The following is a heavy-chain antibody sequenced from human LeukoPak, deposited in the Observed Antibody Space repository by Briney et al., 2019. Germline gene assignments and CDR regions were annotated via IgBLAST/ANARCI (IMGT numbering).Heavy chain of an antibody. CDR3: ARDRGSRGYSYGLDY. D-gene: IGHD5-18*01. CDR1: GGSISSGGYY. Sequence: SQTLSLTCTVSGGSISSGGYYWGWIRQHPGKGLEWIGYIYYSGSTYYNPSLKSRVTISVDTSKNQFSLKLSSVTAADTAVYYCARDRGSRGYSYGLDYWGQGTLVTVSS. J-gene: IGHJ4*02. V-gene: IGHV4-31*03. CDR2: IYYSGST.